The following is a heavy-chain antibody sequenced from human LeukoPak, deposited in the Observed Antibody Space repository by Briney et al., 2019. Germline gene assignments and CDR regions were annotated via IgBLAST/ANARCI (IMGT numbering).Heavy chain of an antibody. J-gene: IGHJ5*02. D-gene: IGHD6-6*01. CDR2: INHSGST. V-gene: IGHV4-34*01. Sequence: SETPSLTCAVYGGSFSGYYWSWIRQPPGKGLEWIGEINHSGSTNYNPSLKSRVTISVNTSKNQFSLKLSSVTAADTAVYYCARRDRLKQLAPWGQGTLVTVSS. CDR1: GGSFSGYY. CDR3: ARRDRLKQLAP.